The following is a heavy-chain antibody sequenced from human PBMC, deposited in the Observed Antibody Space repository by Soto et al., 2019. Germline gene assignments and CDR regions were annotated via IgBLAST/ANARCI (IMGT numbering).Heavy chain of an antibody. CDR3: ARLEGLATISYYFDF. Sequence: QLQESGPGLVKPSETLSLTCSVSGDSINSDKYYWGWIRQPPGKGLEWIGSIYYRGNTNYNPSLPTRVTISLDKSKSQFSLRLNSVTAADSAVYFCARLEGLATISYYFDFWGQGAQVTVSS. CDR1: GDSINSDKYY. D-gene: IGHD3-9*01. CDR2: IYYRGNT. J-gene: IGHJ4*02. V-gene: IGHV4-39*01.